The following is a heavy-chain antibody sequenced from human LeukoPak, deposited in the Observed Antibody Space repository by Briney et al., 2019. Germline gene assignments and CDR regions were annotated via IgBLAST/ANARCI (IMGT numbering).Heavy chain of an antibody. D-gene: IGHD5-18*01. CDR1: GGTFSSYA. Sequence: SVKVSCKASGGTFSSYAISWVRQAPGQGLEWMGGIIPIFGTANYAQKFQGRVTITTDESTSTAYMELSSLRSEDTAVYYCARFYPDTAVQLFDPWGQGTLVTVSS. CDR2: IIPIFGTA. V-gene: IGHV1-69*05. J-gene: IGHJ5*02. CDR3: ARFYPDTAVQLFDP.